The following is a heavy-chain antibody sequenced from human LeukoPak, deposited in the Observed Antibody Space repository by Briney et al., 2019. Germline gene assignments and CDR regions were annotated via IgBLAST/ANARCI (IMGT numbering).Heavy chain of an antibody. CDR2: ISSSSSYK. CDR1: GFTFSSYS. J-gene: IGHJ5*02. CDR3: AREAQYSSPWYLEGGFDP. D-gene: IGHD6-19*01. Sequence: GGSLRLSCAASGFTFSSYSMNWVRQAPGKGLEWVSSISSSSSYKYYADSVKGRFTISRDNAKNSLYLQMNSLRAEDTAVYYCAREAQYSSPWYLEGGFDPWGQGTLVTVSS. V-gene: IGHV3-21*01.